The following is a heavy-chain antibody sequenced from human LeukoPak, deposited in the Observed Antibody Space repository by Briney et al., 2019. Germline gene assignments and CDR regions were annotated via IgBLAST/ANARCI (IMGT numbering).Heavy chain of an antibody. J-gene: IGHJ6*02. CDR2: ISGSGGST. CDR1: GFTFSSYA. D-gene: IGHD3-3*01. Sequence: QSGGSLRLSCAASGFTFSSYAMSWVRQAPGKGLEWVSAISGSGGSTYYADSVKGRFTISRDNSKNTLYLQMNSLRAEDTAVYYCAKRKPKITIFGTLTYYSGLNVWAKGPRSPSP. CDR3: AKRKPKITIFGTLTYYSGLNV. V-gene: IGHV3-23*01.